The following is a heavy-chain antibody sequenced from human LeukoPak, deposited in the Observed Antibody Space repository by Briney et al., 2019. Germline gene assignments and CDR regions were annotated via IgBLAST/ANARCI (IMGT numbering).Heavy chain of an antibody. CDR1: GGSNSSYY. J-gene: IGHJ4*02. CDR3: ARDGKGSGGSHDWYYFDY. Sequence: PSKTLSLTCTVSGGSNSSYYWSRIRQPAGKGLDLIGRIYTSWRTNYNPSLKSRVTMSVDTSKNQFSLKLSSVTAADTAVYYCARDGKGSGGSHDWYYFDYWGQGTLVTVSS. CDR2: IYTSWRT. D-gene: IGHD2-15*01. V-gene: IGHV4-4*07.